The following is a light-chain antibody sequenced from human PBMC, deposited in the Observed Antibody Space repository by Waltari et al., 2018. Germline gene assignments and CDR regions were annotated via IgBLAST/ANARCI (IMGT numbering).Light chain of an antibody. J-gene: IGKJ1*01. CDR2: ETY. CDR3: QKYESLPAT. CDR1: KSVGKY. Sequence: EIVLTQSPGTLSLSPGERATLSCRASKSVGKYLAWYQQKPGQAPRLLIYETYRSATGTPDRFSGSGSVTDFSLTISRLEPEDFAVYYCQKYESLPATFGQGTTVEIK. V-gene: IGKV3-20*01.